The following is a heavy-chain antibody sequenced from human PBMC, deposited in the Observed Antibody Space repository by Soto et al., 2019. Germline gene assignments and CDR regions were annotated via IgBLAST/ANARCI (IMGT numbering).Heavy chain of an antibody. D-gene: IGHD3-10*01. CDR1: GGSFSGYY. V-gene: IGHV4-34*01. J-gene: IGHJ4*02. CDR2: INHSGST. CDR3: ARHYGSGSYSDY. Sequence: QVQLQQWGAGLLKPSETLSLTCAVYGGSFSGYYWSWIRQPPGKGLEWIGEINHSGSTNYNPSLKSRVTISVDTSKNQFSLKLSSVTAADTAVYYCARHYGSGSYSDYWGQGTLVTVSS.